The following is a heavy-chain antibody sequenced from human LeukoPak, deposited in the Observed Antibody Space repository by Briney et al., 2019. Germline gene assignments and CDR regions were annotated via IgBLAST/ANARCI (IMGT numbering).Heavy chain of an antibody. V-gene: IGHV1-46*01. CDR1: GYTFTSYY. D-gene: IGHD5-18*01. CDR2: INPSGGST. Sequence: ASVKVSCKASGYTFTSYYMHWVRQAPGQGLEWMGIINPSGGSTSYAQKFQGRVTMTRDMSTSTVYMELSSLTSEDTAVYYCARGEPMVKGIDYWGQGTLVTVSS. J-gene: IGHJ4*02. CDR3: ARGEPMVKGIDY.